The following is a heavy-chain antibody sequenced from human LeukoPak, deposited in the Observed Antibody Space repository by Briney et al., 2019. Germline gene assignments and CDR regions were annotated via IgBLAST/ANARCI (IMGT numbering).Heavy chain of an antibody. J-gene: IGHJ4*02. V-gene: IGHV1-2*02. D-gene: IGHD3-10*01. CDR3: ARDFMVRGVTTPDY. CDR1: GYTFIGHY. CDR2: MNPNSGVT. Sequence: ASVKVSCKAFGYTFIGHYMHWVRQAPGQGLQWMGWMNPNSGVTNYAQKFQGRVTMTRDTSISTAYMELSGLRYDDTAVYYCARDFMVRGVTTPDYWGQGTPVTVSS.